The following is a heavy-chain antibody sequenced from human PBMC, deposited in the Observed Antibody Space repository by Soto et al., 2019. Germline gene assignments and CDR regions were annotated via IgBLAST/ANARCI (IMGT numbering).Heavy chain of an antibody. CDR2: IDWDDDK. CDR1: GFSLSTSGMC. J-gene: IGHJ6*02. CDR3: ARTPTVTLYCSGGSCSDYYYYGMDV. Sequence: GPTLVNPTQTLTLTCTFSGFSLSTSGMCVSWIRQPPGKALEWLARIDWDDDKYYSTSLKTRLTISKDTSKNQVVLTMTNMDPVDTATYYCARTPTVTLYCSGGSCSDYYYYGMDVWGQGTTVTVS. V-gene: IGHV2-70*11. D-gene: IGHD2-15*01.